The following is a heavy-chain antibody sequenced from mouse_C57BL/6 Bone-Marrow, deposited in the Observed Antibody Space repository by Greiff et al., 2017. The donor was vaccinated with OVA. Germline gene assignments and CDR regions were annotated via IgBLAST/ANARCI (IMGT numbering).Heavy chain of an antibody. CDR3: ARTMVTTGGFDY. CDR1: GYTFTDYY. CDR2: INPNNGGT. J-gene: IGHJ2*01. Sequence: VQLQQSGPELVKPGASVKISCKASGYTFTDYYMNWVKQSHGKSLEWIGDINPNNGGTSYNQKFKGKATLTVDKSSSTAYMELRSLTSEDSAVYYCARTMVTTGGFDYWGQGTTLTVSS. V-gene: IGHV1-26*01. D-gene: IGHD2-2*01.